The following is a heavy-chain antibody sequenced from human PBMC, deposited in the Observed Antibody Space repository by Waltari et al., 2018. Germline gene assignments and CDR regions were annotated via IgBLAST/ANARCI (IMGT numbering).Heavy chain of an antibody. V-gene: IGHV3-7*01. Sequence: EILVVESGGGLVQPGGSLRLSCAAVGFTLGSNWLSWVRQAPGKGLEWVANIKQDGSEKYYVDSVKGRFTISRDNAKNSLYLQMNSLRAEDTAVYYCARGDSSSSYYFDYWGQGTLVTVSS. CDR1: GFTLGSNW. CDR3: ARGDSSSSYYFDY. CDR2: IKQDGSEK. J-gene: IGHJ4*02. D-gene: IGHD6-6*01.